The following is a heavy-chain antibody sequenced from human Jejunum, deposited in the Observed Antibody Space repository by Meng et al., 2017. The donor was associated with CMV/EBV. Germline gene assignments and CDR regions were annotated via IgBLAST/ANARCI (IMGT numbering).Heavy chain of an antibody. CDR3: AREGTSSFSPDS. J-gene: IGHJ4*02. CDR2: ISYNGGRT. V-gene: IGHV3-30*14. D-gene: IGHD3-10*01. CDR1: GFTFSNYP. Sequence: SGFTFSNYPMPWVRQAPGKGLEWVAYISYNGGRTYGADSVKGRFTISRDNSKNTVYLQMNSLRADDTAVYYCAREGTSSFSPDSWGQGTLVTVSS.